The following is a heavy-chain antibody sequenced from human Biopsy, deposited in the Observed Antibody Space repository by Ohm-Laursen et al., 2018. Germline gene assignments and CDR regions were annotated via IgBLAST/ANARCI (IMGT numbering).Heavy chain of an antibody. V-gene: IGHV4-31*03. CDR3: VRDRRDWYEP. CDR1: GGSISSGGYY. CDR2: IYNVEST. J-gene: IGHJ5*02. Sequence: SQTLSLTCCVSGGSISSGGYYWSWIRQFPGKGLELLGYIYNVESTYYNPSLKSRVLISGDASRNQYSLKLTSVTAADTAVYYCVRDRRDWYEPWGQGTLVTVSS.